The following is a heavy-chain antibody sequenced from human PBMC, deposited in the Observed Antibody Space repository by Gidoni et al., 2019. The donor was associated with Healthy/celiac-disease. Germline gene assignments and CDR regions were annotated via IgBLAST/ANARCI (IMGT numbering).Heavy chain of an antibody. CDR3: AKEDYYGMDV. Sequence: EVQLVESGGGLVQPGGSLRLSCAAPVFTFSSYWMHWVRQAPGKGLVWVSRINSDGSSTSYADSVKGRFTISRDNAKNTLYLQMNSLRAEDTAVYYCAKEDYYGMDVWGQGTTVTVSS. CDR1: VFTFSSYW. CDR2: INSDGSST. V-gene: IGHV3-74*01. J-gene: IGHJ6*02.